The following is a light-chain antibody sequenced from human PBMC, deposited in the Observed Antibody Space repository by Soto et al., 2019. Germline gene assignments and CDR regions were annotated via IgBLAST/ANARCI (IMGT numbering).Light chain of an antibody. Sequence: QSVLTQPPSVSGAPGQRVTIFCTGSSSNIGAPYDVHWYQMLPGTAPKLLIYGNNNRPSGVPDRFSGSRSGTSASLAITGLQAEDEADYYCQSYDISLSGVIFGGGTQLTVL. J-gene: IGLJ2*01. V-gene: IGLV1-40*01. CDR2: GNN. CDR3: QSYDISLSGVI. CDR1: SSNIGAPYD.